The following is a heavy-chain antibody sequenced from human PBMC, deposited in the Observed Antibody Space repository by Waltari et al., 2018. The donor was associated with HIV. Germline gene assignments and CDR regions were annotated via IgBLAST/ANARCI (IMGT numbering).Heavy chain of an antibody. Sequence: QVRLQESGPGLVKPSETLSLTCTVSGVSVTSYYWNWIRQSPEKGLEWSGYVHHTGASKCNPPLRSRVISSVDTSKNEITRCLTSATAADTAVYYCARWCDTNCHTFDIWGQGTSVTVSS. CDR1: GVSVTSYY. V-gene: IGHV4-59*02. CDR2: VHHTGAS. D-gene: IGHD2-8*01. J-gene: IGHJ3*02. CDR3: ARWCDTNCHTFDI.